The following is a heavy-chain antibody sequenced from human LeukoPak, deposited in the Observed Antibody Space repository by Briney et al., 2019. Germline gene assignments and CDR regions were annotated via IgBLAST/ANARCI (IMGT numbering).Heavy chain of an antibody. D-gene: IGHD3-22*01. J-gene: IGHJ4*02. Sequence: ASVKVSCKASGYTFTGYYMHWVRQAPGQGLEWMGWMNPNSGNTGYAQKFQGRVTMTRNTSISTAYMELSSLRSDDTAVYYCARADSSGYYSPGYFDYWGQGTLVTVSS. CDR1: GYTFTGYY. CDR3: ARADSSGYYSPGYFDY. CDR2: MNPNSGNT. V-gene: IGHV1-8*02.